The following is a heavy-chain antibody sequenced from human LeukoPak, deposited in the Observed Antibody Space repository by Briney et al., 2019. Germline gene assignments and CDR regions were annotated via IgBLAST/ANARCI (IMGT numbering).Heavy chain of an antibody. CDR1: GGSISSGGYY. D-gene: IGHD2-15*01. J-gene: IGHJ6*03. V-gene: IGHV4-30-2*01. CDR3: ARDWDQLVPSKGGPPRYFYFMDV. Sequence: PSETLSLTCTVSGGSISSGGYYWSWIRQPPGKGLEWIGYIYHSGSTYYNPSLKSRVTISVDRFKNQFSLKLSSVTAADTAVYYCARDWDQLVPSKGGPPRYFYFMDVWGKGTSVIVSS. CDR2: IYHSGST.